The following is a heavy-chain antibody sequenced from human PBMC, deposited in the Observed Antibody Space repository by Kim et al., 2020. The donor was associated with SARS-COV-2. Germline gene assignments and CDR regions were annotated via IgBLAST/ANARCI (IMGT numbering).Heavy chain of an antibody. V-gene: IGHV3-30*04. J-gene: IGHJ6*02. CDR3: ARAGAGNYYYGMDV. D-gene: IGHD2-8*02. CDR2: ISYDGSNK. CDR1: GFTFSSYA. Sequence: GGSLRLSCAASGFTFSSYAMHWVRQAPGKGLEWVAVISYDGSNKYYADSVKGRFTISRDNSKNTLYLQMNSLRAEDTAVYYCARAGAGNYYYGMDVWGQGTTVTVSS.